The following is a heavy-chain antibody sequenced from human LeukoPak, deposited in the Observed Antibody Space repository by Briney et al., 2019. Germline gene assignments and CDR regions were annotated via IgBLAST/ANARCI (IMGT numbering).Heavy chain of an antibody. V-gene: IGHV3-74*01. Sequence: PGGSLRLSCAASGFTFGPFWMHWVRQAPGKGLGWVSRINSDGRTTNYADSVKGRFAISRDNAKNMVYLQMNSLRVEDTAVYYCVRDQGRYFFDYWGQGTLVTVSS. CDR1: GFTFGPFW. CDR3: VRDQGRYFFDY. D-gene: IGHD1-14*01. J-gene: IGHJ4*02. CDR2: INSDGRTT.